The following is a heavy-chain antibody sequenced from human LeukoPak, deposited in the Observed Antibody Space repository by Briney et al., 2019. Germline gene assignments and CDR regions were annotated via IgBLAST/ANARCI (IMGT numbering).Heavy chain of an antibody. Sequence: GESLKLSCKDSGYSFTSYLSCCVGQMHVTCLEWMGIIYPGDSDTRYSPSFQGQVTISADKSISTAYLQWSSLKASDTAMYYCARSWMATSPFDYWGQGALVTVSS. CDR2: IYPGDSDT. CDR3: ARSWMATSPFDY. D-gene: IGHD5-24*01. V-gene: IGHV5-51*03. CDR1: GYSFTSYL. J-gene: IGHJ4*02.